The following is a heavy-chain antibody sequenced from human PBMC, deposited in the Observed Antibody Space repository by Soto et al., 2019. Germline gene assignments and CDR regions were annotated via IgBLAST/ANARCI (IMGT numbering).Heavy chain of an antibody. J-gene: IGHJ6*02. Sequence: GESLKISCKGSGYSFTSYWIGWVRQMPGKGLEWMGIIYPGDSDTRYSPSFQGQVTISADKSISTAYLQWSSLKASDTAVYYCARRYCSGGSCYHGMDVWGQGTTVTVSS. V-gene: IGHV5-51*01. CDR2: IYPGDSDT. CDR3: ARRYCSGGSCYHGMDV. CDR1: GYSFTSYW. D-gene: IGHD2-15*01.